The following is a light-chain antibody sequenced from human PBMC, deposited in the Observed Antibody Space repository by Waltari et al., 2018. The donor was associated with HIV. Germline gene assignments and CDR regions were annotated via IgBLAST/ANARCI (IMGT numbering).Light chain of an antibody. CDR2: RNN. CDR3: AAWDDSLSGLV. Sequence: QSVLTQPPSASGTPGQRVTISFSGSSSNLGGNYVYWYQQLPGTAPKLLFYRNNRRPSGVPDRFSGSKSGTSASLAISGLRSEDEADYYCAAWDDSLSGLVFGGGTKLTVL. J-gene: IGLJ3*02. V-gene: IGLV1-47*01. CDR1: SSNLGGNY.